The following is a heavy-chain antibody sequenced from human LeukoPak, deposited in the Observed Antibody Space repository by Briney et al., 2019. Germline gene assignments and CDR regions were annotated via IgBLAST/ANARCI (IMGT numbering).Heavy chain of an antibody. CDR2: IIPILGIA. V-gene: IGHV1-69*04. CDR1: GGTFISYA. J-gene: IGHJ6*02. Sequence: ASVKVSCKASGGTFISYAISWVRQAPGQGLEWMGRIIPILGIANYAQKFQGRVTITADKSTSTAYMELSSLRSEDTAVYYCARATYYYYYGMDVWGQGTTVTVSS. CDR3: ARATYYYYYGMDV.